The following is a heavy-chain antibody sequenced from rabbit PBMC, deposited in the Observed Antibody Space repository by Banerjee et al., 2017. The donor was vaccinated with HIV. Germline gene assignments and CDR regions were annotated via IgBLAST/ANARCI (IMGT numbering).Heavy chain of an antibody. J-gene: IGHJ6*01. CDR3: AREWGNSDSFGL. CDR2: IYAGSSGST. D-gene: IGHD6-1*01. Sequence: QSLEESGGDLVKPGASLTLTCTASGFSFSSRYYMCWVRQAPGKGLEWIACIYAGSSGSTYYASWAKGRFTISKTSSTTVTLQMTSLTAADTATYFCAREWGNSDSFGLWGPGTLVTVS. V-gene: IGHV1S40*01. CDR1: GFSFSSRYY.